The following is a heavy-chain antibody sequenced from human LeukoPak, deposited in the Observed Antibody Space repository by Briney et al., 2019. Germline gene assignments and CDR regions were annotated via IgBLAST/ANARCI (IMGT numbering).Heavy chain of an antibody. D-gene: IGHD2-2*01. CDR3: ARDYCSSTSCLFDY. Sequence: ASVTVSCTASGYTFTGYHMHWVRQAPGQGLEWMGRINPNSGDTNYAQKFQGRVTMTRDTSISTAYVELSRLRSDDTAVYYCARDYCSSTSCLFDYWGQGTLVTASS. V-gene: IGHV1-2*06. J-gene: IGHJ4*02. CDR1: GYTFTGYH. CDR2: INPNSGDT.